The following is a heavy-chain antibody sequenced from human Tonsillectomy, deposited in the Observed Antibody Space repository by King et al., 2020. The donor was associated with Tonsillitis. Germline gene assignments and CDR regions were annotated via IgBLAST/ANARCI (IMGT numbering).Heavy chain of an antibody. J-gene: IGHJ4*02. CDR2: ISNGGNDI. D-gene: IGHD1-26*01. CDR1: GFTFRSNA. CDR3: VREWAY. Sequence: VQLVESGGGLVQPGGSLRLSCAASGFTFRSNALNWVRQAPGKGPEWVSYISNGGNDIYHADPVKGLFTISRDNAKSSLYLQMNSLRADDTAMYYCVREWAYWGQGTLVTVSS. V-gene: IGHV3-48*01.